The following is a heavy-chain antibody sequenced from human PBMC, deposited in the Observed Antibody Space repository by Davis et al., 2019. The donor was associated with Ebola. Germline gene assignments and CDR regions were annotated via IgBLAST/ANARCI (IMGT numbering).Heavy chain of an antibody. D-gene: IGHD5-12*01. Sequence: HSQTLSLTCAISGDSVSSGGWNWIRQSPSRGLEWLGRTYYSSKWYKDYAVSVKSRITINLDTSKNQFSLQLNSVTPEDTALYYCARGWLRSGLDVWGKGAAVIVSS. CDR3: ARGWLRSGLDV. V-gene: IGHV6-1*01. J-gene: IGHJ6*04. CDR1: GDSVSSGG. CDR2: TYYSSKWYK.